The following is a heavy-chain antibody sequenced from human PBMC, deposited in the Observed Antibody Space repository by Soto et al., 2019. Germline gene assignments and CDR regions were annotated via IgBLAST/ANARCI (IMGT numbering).Heavy chain of an antibody. J-gene: IGHJ5*01. Sequence: EVQLVESGGGLVKPGGSLRVSCAASGFTFSNYSMNWVRQAPGKGLEWVSSISNTSKYIYYADSVKGRFTISRDNAKKSLYLQMNSLRAEDTAVYYCARGLSSGWFDYWGQGTLVTVSA. V-gene: IGHV3-21*01. CDR1: GFTFSNYS. D-gene: IGHD6-19*01. CDR3: ARGLSSGWFDY. CDR2: ISNTSKYI.